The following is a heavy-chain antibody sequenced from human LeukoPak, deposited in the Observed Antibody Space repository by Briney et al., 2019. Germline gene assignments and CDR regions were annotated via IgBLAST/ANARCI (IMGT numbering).Heavy chain of an antibody. CDR2: INPNSGGT. D-gene: IGHD2-8*01. V-gene: IGHV1-2*02. J-gene: IGHJ4*02. CDR3: ARDKPDYCTNGVCYTAGFDY. CDR1: GYTFTGYY. Sequence: GASVKVSCKVSGYTFTGYYMHWVRQAPGQGLEWMGWINPNSGGTNYAQRFQGRVTMTRDTSISTAYMELSRLRSDDTAVYYCARDKPDYCTNGVCYTAGFDYWGQGTLVTVSS.